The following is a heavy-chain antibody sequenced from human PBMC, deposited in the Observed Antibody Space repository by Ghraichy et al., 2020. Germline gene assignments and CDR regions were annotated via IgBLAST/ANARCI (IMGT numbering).Heavy chain of an antibody. CDR3: AKASAEKYYYNGMDV. Sequence: GGSLRLSCAASGFTFSSYAMSWVRQAPGKGLEWVSAISGSGGSTYYSDSVKGRFTISRDNFKNTLYLQMNSLRAEDTAVYYCAKASAEKYYYNGMDVWGQGTTVTVSS. V-gene: IGHV3-23*01. CDR1: GFTFSSYA. J-gene: IGHJ6*02. CDR2: ISGSGGST.